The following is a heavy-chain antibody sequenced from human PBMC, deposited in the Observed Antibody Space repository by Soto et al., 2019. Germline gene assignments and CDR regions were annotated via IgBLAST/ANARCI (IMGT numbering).Heavy chain of an antibody. V-gene: IGHV1-58*01. CDR2: IVVGSGNT. Sequence: ASVKVSCKASGFTFTSSAVQWVRQARGQRLEWIGWIVVGSGNTNYAQKFQERVTITRDMSTSTAYMELSSLRSEDTAVYYCAAGVMITTSSRAYYYGMDVWGQGTTVTV. J-gene: IGHJ6*02. CDR1: GFTFTSSA. D-gene: IGHD3-16*01. CDR3: AAGVMITTSSRAYYYGMDV.